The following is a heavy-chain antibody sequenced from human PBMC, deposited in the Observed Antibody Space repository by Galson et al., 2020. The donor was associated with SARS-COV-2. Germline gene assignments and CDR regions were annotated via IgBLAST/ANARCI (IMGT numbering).Heavy chain of an antibody. D-gene: IGHD1-1*01. J-gene: IGHJ5*02. CDR3: AKGTGSPHWFDP. CDR1: GFTFSIHD. V-gene: IGHV3-23*01. CDR2: IRGIDPIT. Sequence: GRSLRLSCAASGFTFSIHDMAWARQAPGKGLDWVPTIRGIDPITWYADSVKGRFTISRDNSRNTLYLQLNSLRVEDTALYYCAKGTGSPHWFDPWGHGTLVLVSS.